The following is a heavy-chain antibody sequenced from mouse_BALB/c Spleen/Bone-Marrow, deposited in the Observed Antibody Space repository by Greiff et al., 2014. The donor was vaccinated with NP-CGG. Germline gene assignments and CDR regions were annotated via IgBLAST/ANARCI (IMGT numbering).Heavy chain of an antibody. J-gene: IGHJ2*01. Sequence: VMLVESGPGLVAPSQTLSITCTVSGFSLTSYGVHWVRQSPGKGLEWLGVIWAGGSTNYNSALMSRLSISKDNSKSQVFLKMNSLQTDDTAMYYCARYYYGVLDYWGQGTTLTVSS. CDR3: ARYYYGVLDY. D-gene: IGHD1-2*01. CDR2: IWAGGST. CDR1: GFSLTSYG. V-gene: IGHV2-9*02.